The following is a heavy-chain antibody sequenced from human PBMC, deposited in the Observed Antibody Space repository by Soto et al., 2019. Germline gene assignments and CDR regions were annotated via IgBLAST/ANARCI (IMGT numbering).Heavy chain of an antibody. J-gene: IGHJ4*02. CDR3: ARGGSESDY. CDR1: GFTFSGYW. Sequence: ESGGGLVQPGGSLRLSCAASGFTFSGYWMTWVRQAPGKGLEWVANIKEDGSEKNYVDSVEGRFTISRDNAKNSLYLQMNSLRADDPAVYYCARGGSESDYWGQGTLVTVSS. V-gene: IGHV3-7*01. D-gene: IGHD3-16*01. CDR2: IKEDGSEK.